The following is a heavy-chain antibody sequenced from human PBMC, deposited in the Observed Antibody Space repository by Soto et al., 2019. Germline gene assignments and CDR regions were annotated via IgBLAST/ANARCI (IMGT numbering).Heavy chain of an antibody. CDR2: IYYSGST. CDR3: AATEGDDYGPLGFDL. Sequence: SETLSLTCTVSGGSISSYYWSWIRQPPGKGLEWIGYIYYSGSTNYNPSLKSRVTITRDMSTSTAYMELSSLRSEDTAVYYCAATEGDDYGPLGFDLWGRGTLVTVSS. J-gene: IGHJ2*01. V-gene: IGHV4-59*03. CDR1: GGSISSYY. D-gene: IGHD4-17*01.